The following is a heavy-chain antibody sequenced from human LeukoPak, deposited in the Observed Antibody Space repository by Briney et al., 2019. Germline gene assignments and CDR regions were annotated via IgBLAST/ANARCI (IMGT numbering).Heavy chain of an antibody. CDR2: ISSSGSTI. CDR1: GFTFSSYE. CDR3: ARWGCSGGSCYSGYYGMDV. V-gene: IGHV3-48*03. D-gene: IGHD2-15*01. J-gene: IGHJ6*02. Sequence: GGSLRLSCAASGFTFSSYEMNWVRQAPGKVLEWVSYISSSGSTIYYADSVKGRFTIYSDNAKNSLYLQMNSLRAEDTAVYYCARWGCSGGSCYSGYYGMDVWGQGTTVTVSS.